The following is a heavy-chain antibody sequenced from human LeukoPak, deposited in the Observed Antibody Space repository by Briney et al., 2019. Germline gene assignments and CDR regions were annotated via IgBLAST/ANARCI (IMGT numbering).Heavy chain of an antibody. CDR1: GFTFSSYG. Sequence: GGSLRLSCAASGFTFSSYGMHWVRQAPGKGLEWVAVISYDGSNKYYADSVKGRFTISRDNSKNTLYLQMNSLRAEDTAVYYCALQNGYYYYGMDVWGKGTTVTVSS. V-gene: IGHV3-30*03. CDR3: ALQNGYYYYGMDV. CDR2: ISYDGSNK. J-gene: IGHJ6*04.